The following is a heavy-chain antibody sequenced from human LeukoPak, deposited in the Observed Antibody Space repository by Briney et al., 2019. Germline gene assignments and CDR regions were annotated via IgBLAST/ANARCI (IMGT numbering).Heavy chain of an antibody. Sequence: PGGSLRLSCAASGFTFSSYGMHWVRQAPGKGLEWVAVIWYDGSNKYYADSVKGRFTISRDNSKNTLYLQMNSLRAEDTAVYYCVRIRPYYDSSGYLDYWGQGTLVTVSS. D-gene: IGHD3-22*01. V-gene: IGHV3-33*01. CDR1: GFTFSSYG. CDR2: IWYDGSNK. CDR3: VRIRPYYDSSGYLDY. J-gene: IGHJ4*02.